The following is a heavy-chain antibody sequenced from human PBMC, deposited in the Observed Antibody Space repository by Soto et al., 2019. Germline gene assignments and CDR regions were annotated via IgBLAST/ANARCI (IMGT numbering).Heavy chain of an antibody. CDR1: GGSISSSSYY. J-gene: IGHJ5*02. Sequence: QLQLQESGPGLVKPSETLSLTCTVSGGSISSSSYYWGWIRQPPGKGLEWIGSIYYSGSTYYNPSLKSRVXXSXDRXKTQFSLKLSSVTAADTAVYYCARQVAVAVDWFDPWGQGTLVTVSS. CDR2: IYYSGST. CDR3: ARQVAVAVDWFDP. V-gene: IGHV4-39*01. D-gene: IGHD6-19*01.